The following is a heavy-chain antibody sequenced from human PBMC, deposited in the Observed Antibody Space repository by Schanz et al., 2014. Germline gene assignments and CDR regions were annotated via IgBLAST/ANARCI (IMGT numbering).Heavy chain of an antibody. D-gene: IGHD3-9*01. V-gene: IGHV1-3*04. CDR2: INTGSGDT. CDR1: EYSFTSYS. J-gene: IGHJ4*02. Sequence: QVHLVQSGAEVKRPGASVKVSCKASEYSFTSYSMHWVRQAPGQRLEWMGWINTGSGDTKYSQNFQGRVTITRDTSASTAYMELSSLRSDDTAVYYCARDAADFYDILTEEDYWGRGTLVTVSS. CDR3: ARDAADFYDILTEEDY.